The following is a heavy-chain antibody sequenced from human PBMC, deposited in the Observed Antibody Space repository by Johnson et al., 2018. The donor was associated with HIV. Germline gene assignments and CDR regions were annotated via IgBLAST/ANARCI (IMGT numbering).Heavy chain of an antibody. CDR1: GFTFSDSW. Sequence: VQLVESGGGLVQPGGSLRLSCAASGFTFSDSWMNWVRQAPGKGLEWVANIKQDVSEKYYVDSVKGRFTISRDNAKNTLYLQMNSLRAEDTAVYYCARDHSRDEAFDIWGQGTMVTVSS. CDR3: ARDHSRDEAFDI. J-gene: IGHJ3*02. V-gene: IGHV3-7*01. CDR2: IKQDVSEK. D-gene: IGHD5-24*01.